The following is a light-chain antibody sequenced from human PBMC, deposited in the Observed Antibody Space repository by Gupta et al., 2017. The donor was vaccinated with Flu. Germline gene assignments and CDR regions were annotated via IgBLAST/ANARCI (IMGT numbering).Light chain of an antibody. CDR3: RQALQTPLT. J-gene: IGKJ3*01. CDR2: LGS. V-gene: IGKV2-28*01. Sequence: DIVMTQSPLSLPVTPGEPASISCRSSQSRLHSNGYNYLDWYLQKPGQSPQLLIYLGSNRASGVPDRFSGSGSGTDFTLKISRVEAEDVGVYYCRQALQTPLTFGDGTKVDIK. CDR1: QSRLHSNGYNY.